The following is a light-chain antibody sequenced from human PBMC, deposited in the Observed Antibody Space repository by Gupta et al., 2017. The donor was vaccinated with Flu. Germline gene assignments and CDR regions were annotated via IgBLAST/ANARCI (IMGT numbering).Light chain of an antibody. V-gene: IGLV3-25*03. Sequence: QTAKITCSGEVCPKQYASWYQQRPGQAPILMIYKDIERPSGIPARFSASSSATTATLTISGVQAEDEADYYCQSASDSSGTYVIFGGGTKLTVL. CDR2: KDI. CDR1: VCPKQY. J-gene: IGLJ2*01. CDR3: QSASDSSGTYVI.